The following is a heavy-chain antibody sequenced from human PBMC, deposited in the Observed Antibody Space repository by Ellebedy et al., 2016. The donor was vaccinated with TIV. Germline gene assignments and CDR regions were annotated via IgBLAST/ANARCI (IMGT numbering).Heavy chain of an antibody. CDR2: ISSSGSTI. D-gene: IGHD3-10*01. J-gene: IGHJ6*02. V-gene: IGHV3-48*02. CDR3: ATEGTMVRGAPPYGMDV. Sequence: GESLKISCAASGFTFDDYAMNWVRQAPGKGLEWVSYISSSGSTIYYADSVKGRFTISRDNAKNSLYLQMNSLRDEDTAVYYCATEGTMVRGAPPYGMDVWGQGTTVTVSS. CDR1: GFTFDDYA.